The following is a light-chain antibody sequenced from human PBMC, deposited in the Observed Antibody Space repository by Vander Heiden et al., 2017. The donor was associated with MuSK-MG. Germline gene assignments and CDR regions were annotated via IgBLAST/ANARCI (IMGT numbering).Light chain of an antibody. Sequence: VLTQSPATLSLSPGERATLSCRASQSVSSHLAWYQQKPGQAPRRLIYDASNRATGVPARFSGSASGTDFTLTISSLEPEDFAVYHCQQRSNWPLTFGGGTKVEIK. CDR3: QQRSNWPLT. CDR2: DAS. V-gene: IGKV3-11*01. CDR1: QSVSSH. J-gene: IGKJ4*01.